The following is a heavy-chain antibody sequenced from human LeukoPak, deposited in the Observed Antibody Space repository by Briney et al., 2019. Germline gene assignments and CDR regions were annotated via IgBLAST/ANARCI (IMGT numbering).Heavy chain of an antibody. CDR1: GYTFTSYY. Sequence: ASVKVSCKASGYTFTSYYMHWVRQAPGQGLEWMGIINPSGGSTSYAQKFQGRVTMTRDTSTSTVYMELSSLRSEDTAVYYCARAGWYTMVRGVGRWFDPWGQGTLVTVSS. D-gene: IGHD3-10*01. CDR2: INPSGGST. J-gene: IGHJ5*02. CDR3: ARAGWYTMVRGVGRWFDP. V-gene: IGHV1-46*01.